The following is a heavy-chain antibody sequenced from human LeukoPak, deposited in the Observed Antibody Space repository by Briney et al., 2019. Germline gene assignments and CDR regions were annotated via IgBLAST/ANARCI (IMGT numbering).Heavy chain of an antibody. CDR2: IYYSGST. CDR3: ARQVKWLKADY. D-gene: IGHD6-19*01. J-gene: IGHJ4*02. V-gene: IGHV4-59*08. CDR1: GGSISSYY. Sequence: SETLSLTCTVSGGSISSYYWSWIRQPPGKGLEWIGYIYYSGSTNYNPSLKSRVTISVDTSKNQFSLKLSSVTAADTAVYYCARQVKWLKADYWGQGTLVTVSS.